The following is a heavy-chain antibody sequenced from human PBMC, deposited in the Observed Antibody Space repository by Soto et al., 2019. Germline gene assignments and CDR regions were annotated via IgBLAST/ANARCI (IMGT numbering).Heavy chain of an antibody. CDR1: SGPSRSHN. V-gene: IGHV4-59*08. J-gene: IGHJ6*02. CDR2: VYYTGDT. CDR3: VRQGIDYLHGLVDV. Sequence: QVQVQQSGPGLVKPSETLSLTCTVSSGPSRSHNWGWIRQPPGRGLEWIGYVYYTGDTSYNPSLKRRVTISADPSTNHLSLTLRSVTAADTAVYYCVRQGIDYLHGLVDVWGQGTTVSVSS. D-gene: IGHD5-12*01.